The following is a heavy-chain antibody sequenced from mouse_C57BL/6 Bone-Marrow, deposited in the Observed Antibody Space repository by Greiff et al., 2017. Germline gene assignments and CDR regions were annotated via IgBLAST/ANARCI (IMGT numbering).Heavy chain of an antibody. CDR2: IFPGSGST. CDR3: AKCYGSSVYWYFDD. V-gene: IGHV1-9*01. CDR1: GYTFTGYW. J-gene: IGHJ1*03. D-gene: IGHD1-1*01. Sequence: VKLQESGAELMKPGASVKLSCKATGYTFTGYWIEWVKQRPGHGLEWIGEIFPGSGSTNYNEKFKGKATFTADTSSNTADMQLSSLTTEDSAVYYCAKCYGSSVYWYFDDWGKGTTVTVSS.